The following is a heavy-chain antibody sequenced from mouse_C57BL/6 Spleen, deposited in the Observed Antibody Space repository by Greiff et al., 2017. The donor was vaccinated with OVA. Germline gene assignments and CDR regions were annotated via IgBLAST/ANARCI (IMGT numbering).Heavy chain of an antibody. V-gene: IGHV1-59*01. CDR2: IDPSDSYT. Sequence: QVQLQQPGAELVRPGTSVKLSCKASGYTFTSYWMHWVKQRPGQGLEWIGVIDPSDSYTNYNQKFKGKATLTVDTSSSTAYMQLSSLTSEDSAVYYCARGYYGSSPYYAMDYWGQGTSVTVSS. D-gene: IGHD1-1*01. CDR1: GYTFTSYW. J-gene: IGHJ4*01. CDR3: ARGYYGSSPYYAMDY.